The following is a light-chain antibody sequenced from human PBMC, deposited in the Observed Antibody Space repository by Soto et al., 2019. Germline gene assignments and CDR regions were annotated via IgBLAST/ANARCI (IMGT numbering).Light chain of an antibody. Sequence: EIVLTQSPGTLSLSPGERATLSCRASQSVGSSYLAWYQQKPGQAPRLLIYATSSRATGIPDRFSGSGSGTDFTLTISRLEPEDFAVYYCQKYKTFGPGTKVDI. CDR1: QSVGSSY. V-gene: IGKV3-20*01. J-gene: IGKJ3*01. CDR3: QKYKT. CDR2: ATS.